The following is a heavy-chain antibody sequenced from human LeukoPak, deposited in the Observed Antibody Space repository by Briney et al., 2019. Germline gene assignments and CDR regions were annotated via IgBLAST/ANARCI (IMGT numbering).Heavy chain of an antibody. CDR1: GFTFSNSW. J-gene: IGHJ4*02. D-gene: IGHD6-13*01. CDR2: IKEDGSDK. CDR3: ARDPDSSSWYYFDY. Sequence: GGSLRLSCLASGFTFSNSWMTWVRQAPGRGLEWVANIKEDGSDKQYVDSVRGRFTISRDNAKNSVSLQMDGLRAEDTAVYYCARDPDSSSWYYFDYWGQGTLVTVSS. V-gene: IGHV3-7*01.